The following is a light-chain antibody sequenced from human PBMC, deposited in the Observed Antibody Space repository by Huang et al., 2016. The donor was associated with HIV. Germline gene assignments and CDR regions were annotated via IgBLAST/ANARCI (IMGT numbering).Light chain of an antibody. CDR3: QQLNSFPREYT. J-gene: IGKJ2*01. Sequence: IQLTQSPSSLSAAVGDRVTITCRASQGISNYLAWYQQKPGKAPKLLIFAASTWPSGVPSRFSGSGSGTDFTLTISSLQPEDFATYYCQQLNSFPREYTFGQGTKLEIK. CDR2: AAS. V-gene: IGKV1-9*01. CDR1: QGISNY.